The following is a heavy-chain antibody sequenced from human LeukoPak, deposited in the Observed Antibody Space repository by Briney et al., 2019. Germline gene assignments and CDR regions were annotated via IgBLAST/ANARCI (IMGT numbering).Heavy chain of an antibody. CDR3: VKHSAPVLAAARFDY. Sequence: GGSLSLSCAVSGFTLSSYGMSWVRPAPGKGLEWVSAISGSGGSTYYADSVKGRFTISRDTSKNTLYLQMNSLRAEDTAVYYCVKHSAPVLAAARFDYWGQGNLVTVSS. CDR1: GFTLSSYG. D-gene: IGHD2-2*01. J-gene: IGHJ4*02. CDR2: ISGSGGST. V-gene: IGHV3-23*01.